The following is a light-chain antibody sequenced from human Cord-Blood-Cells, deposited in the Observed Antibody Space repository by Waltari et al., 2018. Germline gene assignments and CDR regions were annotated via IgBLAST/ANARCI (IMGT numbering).Light chain of an antibody. CDR3: QQDYNLPYT. Sequence: EIVMTQSPATLSLSPGERATLSCRASQSVSSSYLSWYQQKPGQAPRLLIYGASPRATCIPARFSGSGSGTDFTLTISSLQPEDFAFYYFQQDYNLPYTFGQGTQLEIK. CDR2: GAS. V-gene: IGKV3D-7*01. CDR1: QSVSSSY. J-gene: IGKJ2*01.